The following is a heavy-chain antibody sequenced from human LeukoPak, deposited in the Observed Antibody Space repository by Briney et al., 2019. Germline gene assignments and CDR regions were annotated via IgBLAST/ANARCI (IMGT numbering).Heavy chain of an antibody. J-gene: IGHJ6*02. CDR1: GFTFGADS. CDR3: AKGGSYDFWSGYYGLWYYGMDV. CDR2: IWYDGSNK. D-gene: IGHD3-3*01. V-gene: IGHV3-33*06. Sequence: PGGSLRLSCAASGFTFGADSMHWVRQAPGKGLEWVALIWYDGSNKYYADSVKGRFTISRDNSKNTLYLQMNSLRAEDTAVYYCAKGGSYDFWSGYYGLWYYGMDVWGQGTTVTVSS.